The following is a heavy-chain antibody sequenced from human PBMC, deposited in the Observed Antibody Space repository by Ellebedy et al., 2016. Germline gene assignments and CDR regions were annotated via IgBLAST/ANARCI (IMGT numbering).Heavy chain of an antibody. CDR2: INQDGSER. D-gene: IGHD1-26*01. CDR3: ARDLGYYKFES. Sequence: GGSLRLSXAASGLTYWMNWVRQAPGKGLEWVANINQDGSERQYVDSVKGRFTISRDNVKNSLYLQMNSLRAEDTAVYYCARDLGYYKFESWGQGTLVTVSS. CDR1: GLTYW. V-gene: IGHV3-7*01. J-gene: IGHJ4*02.